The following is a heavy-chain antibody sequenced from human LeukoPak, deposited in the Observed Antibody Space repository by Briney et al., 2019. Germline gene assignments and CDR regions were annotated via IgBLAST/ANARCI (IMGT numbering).Heavy chain of an antibody. CDR3: ARVSYYYDSSGYWWFDP. CDR1: GGTFSSYA. CDR2: IIPIFGTA. J-gene: IGHJ5*02. D-gene: IGHD3-22*01. Sequence: ASVKVSCKASGGTFSSYAISWVRQAPGQGLEWMGGIIPIFGTANYAQKFQGRVTITADESTSTAYMELRSLRSDDTAVYYCARVSYYYDSSGYWWFDPWGQGTLVTVSS. V-gene: IGHV1-69*13.